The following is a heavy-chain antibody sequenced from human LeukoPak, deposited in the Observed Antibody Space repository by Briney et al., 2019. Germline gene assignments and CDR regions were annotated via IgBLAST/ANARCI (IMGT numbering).Heavy chain of an antibody. Sequence: GGSLRLSCAASGFTFSTYSMSWVRQAPGKGLEWVSAIRSGGENTYYADSVRGRFTISRDNSKNTLYLQMNSLRAEDTAVYYCAKDGVQFPRYFDYWGQGTLVTVSS. V-gene: IGHV3-23*01. J-gene: IGHJ4*02. CDR2: IRSGGENT. D-gene: IGHD1-1*01. CDR3: AKDGVQFPRYFDY. CDR1: GFTFSTYS.